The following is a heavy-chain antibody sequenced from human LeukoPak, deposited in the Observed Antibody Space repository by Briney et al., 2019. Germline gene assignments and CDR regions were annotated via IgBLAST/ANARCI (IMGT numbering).Heavy chain of an antibody. CDR3: AGCGGDCYSDAFDI. J-gene: IGHJ3*02. Sequence: GGTLRLSCAASGFTFSSYALSWVRQAPGKGLVWVSRINSDGSSTTYADSVKGRFTIFRDNAKNTLYVQMDSLRAEDTAMYYCAGCGGDCYSDAFDIWGQGTMVTVSS. D-gene: IGHD2-21*02. CDR2: INSDGSST. CDR1: GFTFSSYA. V-gene: IGHV3-74*01.